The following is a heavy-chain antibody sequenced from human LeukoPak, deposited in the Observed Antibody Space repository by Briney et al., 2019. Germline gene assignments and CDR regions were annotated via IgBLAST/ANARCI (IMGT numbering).Heavy chain of an antibody. J-gene: IGHJ3*02. V-gene: IGHV4-39*01. D-gene: IGHD4-23*01. CDR3: ARPATTVVNPGDAFDI. Sequence: PSETLSLTCTVSGGSISSSSYYWGWIRQPPGKGLEWIGSIYYSGSTYYNPSLKSRVTISVDTSTNQFSLKLSSVTAADTAVYYCARPATTVVNPGDAFDIWGQGTMVTVSS. CDR2: IYYSGST. CDR1: GGSISSSSYY.